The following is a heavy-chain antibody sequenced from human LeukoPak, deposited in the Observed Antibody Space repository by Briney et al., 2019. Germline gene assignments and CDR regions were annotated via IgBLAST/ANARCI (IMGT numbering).Heavy chain of an antibody. Sequence: GGSLRLSCAASGFTFSSYWMSWVRQAPGKGLEWVANIKQDGSEKYYVDSVKGRFTISRDNAKNSLYLQMNSLRAEDTAVYYCARGVRGSGPPRAFDIWGQGTMVTVSS. J-gene: IGHJ3*02. CDR2: IKQDGSEK. CDR1: GFTFSSYW. CDR3: ARGVRGSGPPRAFDI. D-gene: IGHD6-19*01. V-gene: IGHV3-7*03.